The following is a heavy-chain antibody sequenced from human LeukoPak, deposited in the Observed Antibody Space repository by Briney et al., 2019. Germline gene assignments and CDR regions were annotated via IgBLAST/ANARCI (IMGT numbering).Heavy chain of an antibody. CDR3: TRSDGSGLIRI. J-gene: IGHJ3*02. CDR2: IYCTGNT. CDR1: GDSITGYY. V-gene: IGHV4-39*07. Sequence: SETLSLICTVSGDSITGYYWGWIRQPPGKGPEWIGNIYCTGNTYYNPSLKSRVTISLDTSKNQFSLKVNSMTAADTAVYYCTRSDGSGLIRIWGQGTMVTVSS. D-gene: IGHD3-22*01.